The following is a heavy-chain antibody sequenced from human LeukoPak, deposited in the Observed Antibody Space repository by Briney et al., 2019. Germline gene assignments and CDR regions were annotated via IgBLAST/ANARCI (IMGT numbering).Heavy chain of an antibody. CDR1: GGSISSGGYS. Sequence: SQTLSLTCAVSGGSISSGGYSWSWIRQPPGKGLEWIGYIYHSGSTYYNPSLKSRVTISVDRSKNQFSLKLSSVTAADTAVYYCARGAGPRLLSDYWGQGTLVTVSS. V-gene: IGHV4-30-2*01. CDR3: ARGAGPRLLSDY. J-gene: IGHJ4*02. D-gene: IGHD1-26*01. CDR2: IYHSGST.